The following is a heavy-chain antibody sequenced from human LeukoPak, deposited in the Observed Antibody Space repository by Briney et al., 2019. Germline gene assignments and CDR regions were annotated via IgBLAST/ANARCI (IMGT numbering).Heavy chain of an antibody. J-gene: IGHJ4*02. V-gene: IGHV4-34*01. D-gene: IGHD3-10*01. CDR1: GGSFSGYY. CDR3: ARVLNTYYYGSGSYYFDY. CDR2: INHSGST. Sequence: SETLSLTCAVYGGSFSGYYWSWIRQPPGRGLEWIGEINHSGSTNYNPSLKSRVTISVDTSKNQFSLKLSSVTAADTAVYYCARVLNTYYYGSGSYYFDYWGQGTLVTVSS.